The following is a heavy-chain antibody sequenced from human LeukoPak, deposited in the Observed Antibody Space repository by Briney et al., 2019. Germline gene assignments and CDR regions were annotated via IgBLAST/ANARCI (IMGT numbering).Heavy chain of an antibody. Sequence: SVKVSCKASGGTFSSYTISWVRQAPGQGLEWMGRIVPILGIANYAQKFQGRVTITADKSTSTAYMEVSSLRSEDTGVYYCARAAPVAGDFDYWGQGTLVTVSS. CDR3: ARAAPVAGDFDY. V-gene: IGHV1-69*02. CDR2: IVPILGIA. D-gene: IGHD6-19*01. CDR1: GGTFSSYT. J-gene: IGHJ4*02.